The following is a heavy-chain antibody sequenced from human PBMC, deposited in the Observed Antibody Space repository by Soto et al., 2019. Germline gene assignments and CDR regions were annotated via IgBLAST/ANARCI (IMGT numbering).Heavy chain of an antibody. CDR3: ARVETSLYSSSSLDY. Sequence: QVQLVESGGGVVQPGRSLRLSCAASGFTFSSYAMHWVRQAPGKGLEWVAVISYDGSNKYYADSVKGRFTISRDNSKNTLYLQMNSLGAEDTAVYYCARVETSLYSSSSLDYWGQGTLVTVSS. J-gene: IGHJ4*02. CDR2: ISYDGSNK. V-gene: IGHV3-30-3*01. CDR1: GFTFSSYA. D-gene: IGHD6-6*01.